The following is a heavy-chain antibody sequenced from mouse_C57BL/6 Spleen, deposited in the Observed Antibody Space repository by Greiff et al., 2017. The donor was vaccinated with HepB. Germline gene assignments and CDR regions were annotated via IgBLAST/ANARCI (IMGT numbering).Heavy chain of an antibody. D-gene: IGHD2-2*01. CDR2: IDPSDSET. CDR1: GYTFTSYW. J-gene: IGHJ4*01. V-gene: IGHV1-52*01. Sequence: QVHVKQPGAELVRPGSSVKLSCKASGYTFTSYWMHWVKQRPIQGLEWIGNIDPSDSETHYNQKFKDKATLTVDKSSSTAYMQLSSLTSEDSAVYYCARYGYGAMDYWGQGTSVPVSS. CDR3: ARYGYGAMDY.